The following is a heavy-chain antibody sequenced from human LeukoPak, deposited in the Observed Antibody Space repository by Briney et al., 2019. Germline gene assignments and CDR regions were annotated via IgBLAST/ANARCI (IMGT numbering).Heavy chain of an antibody. CDR1: GFTFGIAS. D-gene: IGHD6-13*01. Sequence: GGSLRVSCATSGFTFGIASMSWVRQAPGKGLEWVAQIKTKTDGGTTDYGAPVEGRFTISRDDSKSTVFLHMSSLKTEDTAVYYCTTHRSYSSPPIFDYWGRGTLVIVSS. CDR3: TTHRSYSSPPIFDY. J-gene: IGHJ4*02. V-gene: IGHV3-15*01. CDR2: IKTKTDGGTT.